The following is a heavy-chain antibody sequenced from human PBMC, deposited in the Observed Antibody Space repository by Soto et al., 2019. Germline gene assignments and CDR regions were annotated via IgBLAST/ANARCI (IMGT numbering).Heavy chain of an antibody. Sequence: EVQLVESGGGLVQPGGSLRLSCAASGFTFSSYWMSWVRQAPGKGLECVANIKQDGSEKYYVDSVKGRFTISRDNAKNSLYLQMNSLGAEDTAVYYCARETYYYDSSGYYYGYWGQGTLVTVSS. J-gene: IGHJ4*02. CDR2: IKQDGSEK. CDR1: GFTFSSYW. CDR3: ARETYYYDSSGYYYGY. D-gene: IGHD3-22*01. V-gene: IGHV3-7*05.